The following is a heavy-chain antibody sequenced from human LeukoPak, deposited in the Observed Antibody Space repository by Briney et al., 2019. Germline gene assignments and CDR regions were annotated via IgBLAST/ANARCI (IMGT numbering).Heavy chain of an antibody. CDR2: IYYSGST. D-gene: IGHD5-24*01. Sequence: SETLSLTCTVSGGSISSYYWSWIRQPPGKGLEWIGYIYYSGSTNYNPSLKSRVTISVDTSKNQFSLKLSSVTAADTAVYYCAREDVEMATGGAAVWYFDLWGRGTLVTVSS. CDR3: AREDVEMATGGAAVWYFDL. V-gene: IGHV4-59*01. J-gene: IGHJ2*01. CDR1: GGSISSYY.